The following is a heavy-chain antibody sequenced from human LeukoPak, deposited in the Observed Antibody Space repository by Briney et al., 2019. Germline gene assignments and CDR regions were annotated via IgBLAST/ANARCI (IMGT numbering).Heavy chain of an antibody. D-gene: IGHD6-19*01. CDR1: GFTFSSYG. CDR2: ISYDGSNK. Sequence: AGGSLRLSCAASGFTFSSYGMHWVRQAPGKGLEWVAVISYDGSNKYYADSVKGRFTISRDNSKNTLYLQMNSLRAEDTAVYYCAKDQPYSSGWYNWFDPWGQGTLVTVSS. J-gene: IGHJ5*02. CDR3: AKDQPYSSGWYNWFDP. V-gene: IGHV3-30*18.